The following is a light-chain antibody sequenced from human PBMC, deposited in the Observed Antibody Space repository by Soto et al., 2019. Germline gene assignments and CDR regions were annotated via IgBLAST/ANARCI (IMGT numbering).Light chain of an antibody. CDR1: SSDVGVYNY. V-gene: IGLV2-14*01. CDR3: SSYTSSSTVV. Sequence: QSALTQPASVSGSPGQSITISCTETSSDVGVYNYVSWYQQHPGKAPKLMIYEVNNRPSGVSNRFSGSKSGNTASLTISGLQAEDEADYYCSSYTSSSTVVFGGGTKLTVL. J-gene: IGLJ2*01. CDR2: EVN.